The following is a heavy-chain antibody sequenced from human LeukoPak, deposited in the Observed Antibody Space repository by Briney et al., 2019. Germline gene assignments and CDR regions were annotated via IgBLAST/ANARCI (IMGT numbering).Heavy chain of an antibody. CDR1: GFTFSSYA. Sequence: GRSLRLSCAASGFTFSSYAMHWVRQAPGKGLEWVAVISYDGSNKYYADSVKGRFTISRDNSKNTLYLQMNSLRAEDTAVYYCARASIVVVTAILSFDYWGQGTLVTVSS. J-gene: IGHJ4*02. CDR2: ISYDGSNK. D-gene: IGHD2-21*02. CDR3: ARASIVVVTAILSFDY. V-gene: IGHV3-30-3*01.